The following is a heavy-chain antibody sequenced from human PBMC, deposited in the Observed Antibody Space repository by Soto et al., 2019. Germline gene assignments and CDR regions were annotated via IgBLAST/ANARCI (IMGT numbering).Heavy chain of an antibody. J-gene: IGHJ4*02. CDR2: ISYDGSNK. CDR3: ARDPRGYSYGYGGDY. CDR1: GFTFSSYA. V-gene: IGHV3-30-3*01. Sequence: QVQLVESGGGVVQPGRSLRLSCAASGFTFSSYAMHWVRQAPGKGLEWVAAISYDGSNKYYAVSVKGRFTISRDNSKNTLYLQMNSLRAEDTAVYYCARDPRGYSYGYGGDYWGQGTLVTVSS. D-gene: IGHD5-18*01.